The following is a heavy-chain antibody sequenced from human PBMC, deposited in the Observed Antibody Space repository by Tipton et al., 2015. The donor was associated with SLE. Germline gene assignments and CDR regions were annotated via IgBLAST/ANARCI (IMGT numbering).Heavy chain of an antibody. J-gene: IGHJ3*02. CDR1: GGSISSHY. D-gene: IGHD3-22*01. V-gene: IGHV4-59*11. Sequence: TLSLTCTVSGGSISSHYWSWIRQPPGQGLEWIGYIYYRGSTNYNPSLKSRVTISVDTSKNQFSLKLSSVPAADTAVYYFARATYYYDSSGYAYAFDIWGQGIMVTVAS. CDR3: ARATYYYDSSGYAYAFDI. CDR2: IYYRGST.